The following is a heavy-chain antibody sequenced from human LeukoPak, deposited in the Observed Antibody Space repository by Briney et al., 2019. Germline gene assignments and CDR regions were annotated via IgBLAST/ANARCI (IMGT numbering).Heavy chain of an antibody. J-gene: IGHJ4*02. Sequence: PSETLSLTCTVSGGSISSYYWSWIRQPPGKGLEWIGYIYYSGSTNYNPSLKSRVTISVDTSKNQFSLKLSSVTAADTAVYYCASGHPGDYVYYWGQGTLVTVPS. CDR2: IYYSGST. CDR3: ASGHPGDYVYY. V-gene: IGHV4-59*01. CDR1: GGSISSYY.